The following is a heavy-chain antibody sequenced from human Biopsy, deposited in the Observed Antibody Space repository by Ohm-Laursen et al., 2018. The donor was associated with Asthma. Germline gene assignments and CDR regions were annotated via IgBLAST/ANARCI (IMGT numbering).Heavy chain of an antibody. CDR2: THHSGST. CDR3: ARGSSSRLSQWELLVSGGKRAHSYYGMDV. V-gene: IGHV4-34*01. Sequence: SETLSLTCVVYGGSFSSNYWSWIRQTPGKGLEWLGDTHHSGSTNYTPSLSSRLTLSVDTSKNQFSLRLTSVTAADTAVYYCARGSSSRLSQWELLVSGGKRAHSYYGMDVWGQGTTVTVSS. CDR1: GGSFSSNY. D-gene: IGHD1-26*01. J-gene: IGHJ6*02.